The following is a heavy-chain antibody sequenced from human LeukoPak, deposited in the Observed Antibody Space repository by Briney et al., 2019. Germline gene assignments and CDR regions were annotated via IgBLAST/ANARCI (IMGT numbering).Heavy chain of an antibody. V-gene: IGHV3-7*01. CDR3: ASASSSGPYYFDY. Sequence: GGSLRLSCAASGFTFSSYWMSWVRQAPGKGLVWVANIKQDGSEKYYVDSVKGRFTISRDNAKNSLYLQMNSLRAEDTAVYYCASASSSGPYYFDYWGQGTLVTVSS. CDR2: IKQDGSEK. CDR1: GFTFSSYW. J-gene: IGHJ4*02. D-gene: IGHD6-19*01.